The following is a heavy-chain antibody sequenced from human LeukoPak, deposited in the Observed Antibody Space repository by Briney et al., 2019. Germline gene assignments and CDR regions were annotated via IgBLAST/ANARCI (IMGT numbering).Heavy chain of an antibody. CDR3: ARAQPRLSAFDI. Sequence: PSETLSLTGTVSGGSISSYYWSWIRQPPGKGLEWIGYIYYSGSTNYNPSLKSRVTISVDTSKSQFSLKLSSVTATDTAVYYCARAQPRLSAFDIWGQGTMVTVSS. V-gene: IGHV4-59*01. CDR1: GGSISSYY. D-gene: IGHD3-3*01. J-gene: IGHJ3*02. CDR2: IYYSGST.